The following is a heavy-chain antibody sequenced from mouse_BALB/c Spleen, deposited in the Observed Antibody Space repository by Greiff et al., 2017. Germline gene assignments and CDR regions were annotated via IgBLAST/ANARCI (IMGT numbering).Heavy chain of an antibody. D-gene: IGHD2-4*01. Sequence: EVQLVESGGDLVKPGGSLKLSCAASGFTFSSYGMSWVRQTPDKRLEWVATISSGGSYTYYPDSVKGRFTISRDNAKNTLYLQMSSLKSEDTAMYYCARRDYDPYWYFDVWGAGTTVTVSS. V-gene: IGHV5-6*01. CDR3: ARRDYDPYWYFDV. CDR2: ISSGGSYT. J-gene: IGHJ1*01. CDR1: GFTFSSYG.